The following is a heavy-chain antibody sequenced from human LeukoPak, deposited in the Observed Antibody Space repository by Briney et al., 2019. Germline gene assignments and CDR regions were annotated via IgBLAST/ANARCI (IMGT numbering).Heavy chain of an antibody. CDR1: GFTFSSYW. CDR3: ASALGYSFDI. D-gene: IGHD6-13*01. Sequence: GGSLRLSCAASGFTFSSYWMSWVRQAPGKGLEWVAVIWYDGSNKYYADSVKGRFTISRDNSKNTLYLQMNSLRAEDTAVYYCASALGYSFDIWGQGTMVTVSS. V-gene: IGHV3-33*08. J-gene: IGHJ3*02. CDR2: IWYDGSNK.